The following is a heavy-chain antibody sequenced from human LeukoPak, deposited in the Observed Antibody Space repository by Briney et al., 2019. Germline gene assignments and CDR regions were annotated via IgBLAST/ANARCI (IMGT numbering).Heavy chain of an antibody. CDR2: ISSSGSTI. Sequence: PGGSLRLSCAASGFTFSDYYMSWIRQAPGKGPEWLSYISSSGSTIKYTDSVKGRFTISRDNAKNSLYLQMNSLRAEDTAVYYCARDHGDYGGHFDYWGQGTLVTVSS. V-gene: IGHV3-11*01. CDR3: ARDHGDYGGHFDY. D-gene: IGHD4-17*01. J-gene: IGHJ4*02. CDR1: GFTFSDYY.